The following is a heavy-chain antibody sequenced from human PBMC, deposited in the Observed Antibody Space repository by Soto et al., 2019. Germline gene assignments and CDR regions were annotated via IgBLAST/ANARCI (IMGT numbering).Heavy chain of an antibody. V-gene: IGHV3-33*01. CDR2: VWFDGSIQ. D-gene: IGHD1-7*01. Sequence: EGSLRLSCVASGFTFSDYGIHWVRQAPDKGLEWVAVVWFDGSIQYYGDSVKGRFTISRDNSNNAVDLQMNNLRAEDTAVYYCARVDFGGNSYYFDYGGQGTPVTVAS. J-gene: IGHJ4*02. CDR3: ARVDFGGNSYYFDY. CDR1: GFTFSDYG.